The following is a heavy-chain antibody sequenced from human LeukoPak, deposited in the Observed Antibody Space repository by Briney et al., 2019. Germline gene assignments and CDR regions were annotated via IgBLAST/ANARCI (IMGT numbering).Heavy chain of an antibody. D-gene: IGHD3-22*01. CDR2: INPSGGST. CDR3: ARDTDDSSGYYPSFDP. CDR1: GYTFTSYY. Sequence: ASVKVSCKASGYTFTSYYMHWVRQAPGQGLECMGIINPSGGSTSYAQKFQGRVTMTRDTSTSTVYMELSSLRSEDTAVYYCARDTDDSSGYYPSFDPWGQGTLVTVSS. V-gene: IGHV1-46*01. J-gene: IGHJ5*02.